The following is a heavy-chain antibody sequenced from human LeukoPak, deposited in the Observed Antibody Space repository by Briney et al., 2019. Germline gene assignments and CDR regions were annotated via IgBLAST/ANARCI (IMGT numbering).Heavy chain of an antibody. Sequence: GGSLRLSCAASGFTFGSYAMSWVRQAPGKGPEWVSTISIDGGRTYYADSVKGRFTVSRDTSKNTLYLQVNSLRAEDTAVYYCARKGIGSSRYQNMDVWGKGTTVTVSS. J-gene: IGHJ6*03. CDR1: GFTFGSYA. D-gene: IGHD6-25*01. CDR3: ARKGIGSSRYQNMDV. CDR2: ISIDGGRT. V-gene: IGHV3-23*01.